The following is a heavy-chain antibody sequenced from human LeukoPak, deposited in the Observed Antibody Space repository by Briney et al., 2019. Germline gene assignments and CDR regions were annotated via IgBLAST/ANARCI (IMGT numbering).Heavy chain of an antibody. Sequence: SVKVSCKASGGTFSSYAISWVRQAPGQGLEWMGRIIPILGIANYAQKFQGRVTITADKSTSTAYMELGSLRSEDTAVYYCARSYYDILTGYPFCMDVWGQGTTVTVSS. CDR1: GGTFSSYA. J-gene: IGHJ6*02. CDR3: ARSYYDILTGYPFCMDV. D-gene: IGHD3-9*01. CDR2: IIPILGIA. V-gene: IGHV1-69*04.